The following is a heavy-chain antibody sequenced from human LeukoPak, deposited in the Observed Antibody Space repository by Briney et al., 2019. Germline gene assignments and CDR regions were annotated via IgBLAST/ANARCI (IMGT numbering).Heavy chain of an antibody. Sequence: PGGSLRLSCAASGFTFSDFYMAWIRRAPGKGLEWVSYISNRGSTIHYADSVRGRFTISRDNAKKSLYLQMNSLRAEDTAVYYCARSADRSGYFREITLYYFDYWGQGTLVTVSS. CDR3: ARSADRSGYFREITLYYFDY. CDR1: GFTFSDFY. D-gene: IGHD3-22*01. V-gene: IGHV3-11*01. J-gene: IGHJ4*02. CDR2: ISNRGSTI.